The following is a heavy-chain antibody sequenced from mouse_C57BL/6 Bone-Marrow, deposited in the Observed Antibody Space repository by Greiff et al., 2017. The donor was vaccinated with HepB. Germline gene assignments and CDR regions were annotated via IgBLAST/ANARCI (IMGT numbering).Heavy chain of an antibody. Sequence: VQLQQSGPELVKPGASVKISCKASGYSFTDYNMNWVKQSNGKGLEWIGVINPNYGTTSYNQKFKGKATLTVDQSSCTAYMQLNSLTSEDSAVYYCASEGQLRPYFDYWGKGTTLTVAS. CDR2: INPNYGTT. D-gene: IGHD3-2*02. V-gene: IGHV1-39*01. CDR1: GYSFTDYN. CDR3: ASEGQLRPYFDY. J-gene: IGHJ2*01.